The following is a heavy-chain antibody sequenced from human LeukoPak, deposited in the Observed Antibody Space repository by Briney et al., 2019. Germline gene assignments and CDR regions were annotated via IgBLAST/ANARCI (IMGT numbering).Heavy chain of an antibody. CDR2: IYYSGST. J-gene: IGHJ6*04. CDR1: GGSISSYY. D-gene: IGHD4-11*01. Sequence: SETLCLTCTVSGGSISSYYWSWIRQPPGKGLEWIGYIYYSGSTNYNPSLKSRVTISVDTSKNQFSLKLSSVTAADTAVYYCARGHDYSNTMDVWGKGTTVTISS. CDR3: ARGHDYSNTMDV. V-gene: IGHV4-59*01.